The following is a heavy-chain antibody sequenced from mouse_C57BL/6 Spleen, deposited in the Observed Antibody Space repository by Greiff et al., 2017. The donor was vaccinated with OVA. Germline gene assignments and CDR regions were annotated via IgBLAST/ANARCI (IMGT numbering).Heavy chain of an antibody. CDR1: GFTFSSYT. V-gene: IGHV5-9*01. Sequence: VKLVESGGGLVKPGGSLKLSCAASGFTFSSYTMSWVRQTPEKRLEWVATISGGGGNTYYPDSVKGRFTISRDNAKNTLYLQMSSLRSEDTALYYCARAGYYYGSSYLFAYWGQGTLVTVSA. D-gene: IGHD1-1*01. J-gene: IGHJ3*01. CDR3: ARAGYYYGSSYLFAY. CDR2: ISGGGGNT.